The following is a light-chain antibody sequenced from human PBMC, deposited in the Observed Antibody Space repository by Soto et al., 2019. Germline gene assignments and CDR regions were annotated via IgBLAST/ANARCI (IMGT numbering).Light chain of an antibody. CDR2: GAS. CDR1: QSVSSN. V-gene: IGKV3-15*01. J-gene: IGKJ4*01. Sequence: EIGMSQSPATLSVSPGERATLSCRASQSVSSNLAWYQQKPGQAPRLLIYGASTRATGIPARFSGSGSGTEFTLTISSLQSEDFAVYYCQQYNNWPPVTFGGGTKVDIK. CDR3: QQYNNWPPVT.